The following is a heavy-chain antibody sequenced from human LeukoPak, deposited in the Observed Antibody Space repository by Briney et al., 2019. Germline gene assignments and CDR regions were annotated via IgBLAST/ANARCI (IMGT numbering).Heavy chain of an antibody. CDR3: AHFKGGSFDF. CDR1: GFTFSSYA. V-gene: IGHV4-59*05. J-gene: IGHJ3*01. D-gene: IGHD1-26*01. CDR2: IYYSGNT. Sequence: GSLRLSCAASGFTFSSYAMSWVRQPPGKGLEWIGSIYYSGNTYYNPSLKSRVTISVDTSKNQFSLKLTSVIAADTAVYYCAHFKGGSFDFWGQGTMVTVSS.